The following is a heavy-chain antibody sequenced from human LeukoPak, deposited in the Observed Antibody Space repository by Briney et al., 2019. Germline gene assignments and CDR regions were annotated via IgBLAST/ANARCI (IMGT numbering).Heavy chain of an antibody. CDR3: ARDRGAGTTDGIFDY. J-gene: IGHJ4*02. Sequence: GASVKVSCKASGGTFSSYAIGWVRQAPGQGLEWMGGIIPIFGTANYAQKFQGRVTITADESTSTAYMELSSLRSEDTAVYYCARDRGAGTTDGIFDYWGQGTLVTVSS. CDR1: GGTFSSYA. CDR2: IIPIFGTA. V-gene: IGHV1-69*13. D-gene: IGHD1-1*01.